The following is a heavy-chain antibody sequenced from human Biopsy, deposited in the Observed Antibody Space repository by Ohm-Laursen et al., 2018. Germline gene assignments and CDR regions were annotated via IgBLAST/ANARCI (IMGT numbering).Heavy chain of an antibody. J-gene: IGHJ4*02. Sequence: EASVKVSCKASGYTFTNYNANWVRQATGQGLEWMGWMNPNSGNTGYAQKFQGRVTMTRNTSISTAYMELSSLTSVDTAVYYCARDFNYDGGGSFNFDYWGQGTLVTVSS. CDR3: ARDFNYDGGGSFNFDY. V-gene: IGHV1-8*01. CDR2: MNPNSGNT. CDR1: GYTFTNYN. D-gene: IGHD3-22*01.